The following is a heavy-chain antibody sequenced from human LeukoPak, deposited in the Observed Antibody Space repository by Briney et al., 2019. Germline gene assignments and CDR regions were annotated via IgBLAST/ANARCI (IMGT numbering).Heavy chain of an antibody. Sequence: SETLSLTCTVSGGSVSNYYWSWIRQSPRKGLEWIGYIYFSGNTNYNPSLKSRVTVSVDTSKNQLSLKVTSVTAADTAVYYCARHFQYSGSSNNAFDIWGRGTMVTVSS. CDR3: ARHFQYSGSSNNAFDI. CDR1: GGSVSNYY. J-gene: IGHJ3*02. V-gene: IGHV4-59*02. D-gene: IGHD1-26*01. CDR2: IYFSGNT.